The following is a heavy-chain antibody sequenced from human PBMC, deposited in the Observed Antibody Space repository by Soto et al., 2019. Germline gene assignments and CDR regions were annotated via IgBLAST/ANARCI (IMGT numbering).Heavy chain of an antibody. CDR1: GFTFSSYW. V-gene: IGHV3-7*05. Sequence: EVQLVESGGGLVQPGGSLRLSCAASGFTFSSYWMSWVRQAPGKGLEWVANIKQDGSEKYYVDSVKGRFTISRDNAKNSLYLQMNSLRAEDTAVYYCARADYGDYTPQYFQHWGQGTLVTVSS. J-gene: IGHJ1*01. CDR3: ARADYGDYTPQYFQH. CDR2: IKQDGSEK. D-gene: IGHD4-17*01.